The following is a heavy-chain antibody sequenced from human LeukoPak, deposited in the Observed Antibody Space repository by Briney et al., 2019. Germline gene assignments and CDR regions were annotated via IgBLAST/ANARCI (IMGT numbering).Heavy chain of an antibody. CDR3: AGGRSGYYGSGSYDN. V-gene: IGHV4-59*01. Sequence: PSETLSLTCTVSGGSISAYYWSWIRQPPGKGLEGIADFLYSGSTNYNPSLTSRVTISLDTSKNQFSLKLNSVTAADTAVYYCAGGRSGYYGSGSYDNWGQGTLVTVSS. CDR1: GGSISAYY. J-gene: IGHJ4*02. D-gene: IGHD3-10*01. CDR2: FLYSGST.